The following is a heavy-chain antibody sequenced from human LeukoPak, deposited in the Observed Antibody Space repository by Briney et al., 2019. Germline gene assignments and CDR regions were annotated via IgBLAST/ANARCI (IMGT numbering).Heavy chain of an antibody. J-gene: IGHJ4*02. V-gene: IGHV4-59*01. CDR1: GDSISSYY. CDR3: ARAPEIAAAHDY. Sequence: KASETLSLTCTVSGDSISSYYWSWIRQPPGKGLEWIGYIYYSGSTNYNPSLKSRATISVDTSKNQFSLRLRSVTAADTAVYFCARAPEIAAAHDYWGQGTLVTVFS. D-gene: IGHD6-13*01. CDR2: IYYSGST.